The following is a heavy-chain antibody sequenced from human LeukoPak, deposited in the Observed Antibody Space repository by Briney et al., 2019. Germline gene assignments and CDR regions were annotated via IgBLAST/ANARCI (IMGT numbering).Heavy chain of an antibody. Sequence: SVKVSCTASGGTLIRYAISWVRQAPGQGLEWMGGIIASFGTANYAQKFQGRVTISADESTSTAYMELSRLRSDDTAVYYCARNYYGSGSPRYYYMDVWGKGTTVTVSS. V-gene: IGHV1-69*13. CDR3: ARNYYGSGSPRYYYMDV. CDR2: IIASFGTA. CDR1: GGTLIRYA. J-gene: IGHJ6*03. D-gene: IGHD3-10*01.